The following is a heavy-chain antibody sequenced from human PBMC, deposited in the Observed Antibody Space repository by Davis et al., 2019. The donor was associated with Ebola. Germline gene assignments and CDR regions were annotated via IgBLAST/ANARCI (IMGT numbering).Heavy chain of an antibody. Sequence: PGGSLRLSCAASGFTFSNYAMSWVRQAPGKGLEWVSAISGSGGSTYYADSVKGRFTISRDNSKNTLYLQMNSLRAEDTAVYYCAKGDDILTGYLYYYYGMDVWGQGTTVTVSS. D-gene: IGHD3-9*01. CDR3: AKGDDILTGYLYYYYGMDV. CDR1: GFTFSNYA. CDR2: ISGSGGST. J-gene: IGHJ6*02. V-gene: IGHV3-23*01.